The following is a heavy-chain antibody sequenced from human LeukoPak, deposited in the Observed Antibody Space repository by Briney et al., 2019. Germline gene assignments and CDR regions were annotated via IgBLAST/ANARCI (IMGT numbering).Heavy chain of an antibody. Sequence: GGALRLSCSASGFTFCGYAMSWVRQASGEGLDWGSGLSGSGSSTYYADSAKGRFTISRDNAKNSLYLQMNSLRAEDTAVYYCAKVLYSSSWYEYWGQGTLVTVSS. CDR1: GFTFCGYA. J-gene: IGHJ4*02. CDR2: LSGSGSST. D-gene: IGHD6-13*01. V-gene: IGHV3-23*01. CDR3: AKVLYSSSWYEY.